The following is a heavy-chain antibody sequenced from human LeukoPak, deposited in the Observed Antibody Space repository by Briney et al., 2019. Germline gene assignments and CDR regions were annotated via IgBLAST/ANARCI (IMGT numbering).Heavy chain of an antibody. V-gene: IGHV3-7*01. CDR1: GFSFSNHY. J-gene: IGHJ4*02. CDR3: TRVIVAVPGYFDYFDF. CDR2: INEDGSNK. D-gene: IGHD6-19*01. Sequence: SGGSLSLSCTASGFSFSNHYMRWIRQAPGKGLEWVANINEDGSNKWHLGSVKGRFTVSRDNARNSLYLQMNSLRVADTAVYYCTRVIVAVPGYFDYFDFWGQGVLVTVSS.